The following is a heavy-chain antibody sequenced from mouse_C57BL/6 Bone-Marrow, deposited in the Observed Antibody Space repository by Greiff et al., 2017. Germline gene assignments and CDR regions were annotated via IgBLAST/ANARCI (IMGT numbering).Heavy chain of an antibody. V-gene: IGHV1-15*01. J-gene: IGHJ4*01. Sequence: QVQLQQSGAELVRPGASVTLSCKASGYTFTDYEMHWVKQTPVHGLEWIGAIDPETGGTAYNQKFKGKAILTADKSSSTAYMELRSLTSEDSAVYYCTRDYCGSSHYYAMDYWGQGTSVTVSS. CDR2: IDPETGGT. CDR3: TRDYCGSSHYYAMDY. CDR1: GYTFTDYE. D-gene: IGHD1-1*01.